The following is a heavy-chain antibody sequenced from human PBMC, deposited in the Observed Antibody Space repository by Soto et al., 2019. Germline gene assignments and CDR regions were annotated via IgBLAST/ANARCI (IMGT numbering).Heavy chain of an antibody. D-gene: IGHD6-19*01. CDR1: GGSFSGYY. CDR2: INHSGST. V-gene: IGHV4-34*01. Sequence: SETLSLTCAVYGGSFSGYYWSWIRQPPGKGLEWIGEINHSGSTNYNPSLKSRVTISVDTSKNQFSLKLSSVTAADTAVYYCARAPRSLGWLVRGCFDYWGQGTLVTVSS. J-gene: IGHJ4*02. CDR3: ARAPRSLGWLVRGCFDY.